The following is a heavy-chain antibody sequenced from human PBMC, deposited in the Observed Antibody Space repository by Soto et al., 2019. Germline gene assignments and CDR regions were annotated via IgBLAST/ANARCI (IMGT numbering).Heavy chain of an antibody. V-gene: IGHV1-8*01. J-gene: IGHJ6*02. CDR2: MNPNSGNT. Sequence: ASVKVSCKASGDTFPSYDLNWVRQATGQGLEWMGWMNPNSGNTGYAQKFRGRVTMTRGTSISTAYMELSSLRSEDTAVYYCARGGDYGGNSRPGYYYYYGMDVWGQGTTVTVSS. CDR1: GDTFPSYD. D-gene: IGHD4-17*01. CDR3: ARGGDYGGNSRPGYYYYYGMDV.